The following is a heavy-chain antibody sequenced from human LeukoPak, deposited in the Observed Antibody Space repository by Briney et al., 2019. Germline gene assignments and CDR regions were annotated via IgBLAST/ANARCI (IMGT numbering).Heavy chain of an antibody. CDR1: GFTFSSYW. CDR2: IKQDGSEK. D-gene: IGHD3-3*01. CDR3: ARDLADFWSGYACFDY. J-gene: IGHJ4*02. V-gene: IGHV3-7*01. Sequence: PGGSLRLSCAASGFTFSSYWMSWVRQAPGKGLEWVANIKQDGSEKYYVDSVKGRFTISRDNAKNSLYLQMNSLRAEDTAVYYCARDLADFWSGYACFDYWGQGTLVTVSS.